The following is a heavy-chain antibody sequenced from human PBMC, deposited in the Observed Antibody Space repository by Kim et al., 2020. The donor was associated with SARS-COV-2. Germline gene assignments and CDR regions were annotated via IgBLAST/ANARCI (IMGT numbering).Heavy chain of an antibody. D-gene: IGHD1-1*01. V-gene: IGHV3-7*04. J-gene: IGHJ5*02. Sequence: GSAKYYVASVKGRFTISRDNAKNSVFLQMNSLRAEDTAVYYCVRGGQPLAWGQGTLVTVSS. CDR2: GSAK. CDR3: VRGGQPLA.